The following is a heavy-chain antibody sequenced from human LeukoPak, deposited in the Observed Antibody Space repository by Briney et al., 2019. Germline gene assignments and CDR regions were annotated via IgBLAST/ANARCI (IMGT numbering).Heavy chain of an antibody. CDR1: GFTISSYS. CDR3: ARDKGYNLGMTDY. V-gene: IGHV3-21*01. CDR2: ISSSSSYI. Sequence: PGGSLRLSCAASGFTISSYSMNWVRQAPGKGLEWVSSISSSSSYIYYADSVKGRFTISRDNAKNSLYLQMNSLRAEDTAVYYCARDKGYNLGMTDYWGQGTLVTVSS. J-gene: IGHJ4*02. D-gene: IGHD5-24*01.